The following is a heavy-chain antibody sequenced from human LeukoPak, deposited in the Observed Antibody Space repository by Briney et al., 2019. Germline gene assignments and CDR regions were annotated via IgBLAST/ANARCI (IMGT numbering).Heavy chain of an antibody. Sequence: SETLSLTCTVSGGSISSYYWSWIRQPPGKGLEWIGYIYYSGSTNYNPSLKSRVTISVDTSKNQFSLKLSSVTAADTAVYYCARDSPIFGVVTSGAFDIWGQGTMVTVSS. V-gene: IGHV4-59*01. J-gene: IGHJ3*02. D-gene: IGHD3-3*01. CDR2: IYYSGST. CDR1: GGSISSYY. CDR3: ARDSPIFGVVTSGAFDI.